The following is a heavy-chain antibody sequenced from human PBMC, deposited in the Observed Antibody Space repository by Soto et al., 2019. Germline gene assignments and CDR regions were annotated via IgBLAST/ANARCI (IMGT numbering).Heavy chain of an antibody. CDR1: GFTFSSYG. D-gene: IGHD6-19*01. CDR2: ISYDGSNK. V-gene: IGHV3-30*18. Sequence: QVQLVESGGGVVQPGRSLRLSCAASGFTFSSYGMHWVRQAPGKGLEWVAVISYDGSNKYYADSVKGRFTISRDNSKNTLYLQMNSLRAEDTAVYYCAKDWVGVADTDLIWGQGTMVTVSS. J-gene: IGHJ3*02. CDR3: AKDWVGVADTDLI.